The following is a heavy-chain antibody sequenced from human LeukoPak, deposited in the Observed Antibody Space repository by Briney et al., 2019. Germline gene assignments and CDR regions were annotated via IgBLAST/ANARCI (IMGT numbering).Heavy chain of an antibody. CDR3: ARYCSRWHGDFDV. CDR2: IRSDSSTK. V-gene: IGHV3-48*02. D-gene: IGHD6-13*01. Sequence: GGSLRLSCAGSGFSISNYGMNWVRQAPGKGLEWLSYIRSDSSTKYYADSVEGRFTISRDNAQNSLYLQMNRLRDDDSGVYFCARYCSRWHGDFDVWGQGTMVTVSS. J-gene: IGHJ3*01. CDR1: GFSISNYG.